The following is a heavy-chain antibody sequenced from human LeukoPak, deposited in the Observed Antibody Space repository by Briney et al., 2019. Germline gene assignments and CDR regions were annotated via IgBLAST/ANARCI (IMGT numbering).Heavy chain of an antibody. CDR2: IYYSGST. CDR1: GASIRSGDYY. D-gene: IGHD3-16*01. V-gene: IGHV4-61*08. Sequence: PSETLSLTCTVSGASIRSGDYYWSWIRQPPGKGLEWIGYIYYSGSTNYNPSLKSRVTISVDTSKNQFSLKLSSVTAADTAVYYCARDSRPTYYDRAFDIWGQGTMVTVSS. J-gene: IGHJ3*02. CDR3: ARDSRPTYYDRAFDI.